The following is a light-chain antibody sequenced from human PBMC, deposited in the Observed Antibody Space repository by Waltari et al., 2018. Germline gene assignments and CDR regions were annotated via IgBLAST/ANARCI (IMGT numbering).Light chain of an antibody. Sequence: EIMLTQSPGTLSLSPGESPTLSCRASQSISRYLAWYQHKPGQAPRLLVYDASSRATGIADRFSGGGSGTDFSVTISRLEPEDFGVYCCRKYGTLPGTFGQGTKVEIK. CDR3: RKYGTLPGT. J-gene: IGKJ1*01. CDR1: QSISRY. V-gene: IGKV3-20*01. CDR2: DAS.